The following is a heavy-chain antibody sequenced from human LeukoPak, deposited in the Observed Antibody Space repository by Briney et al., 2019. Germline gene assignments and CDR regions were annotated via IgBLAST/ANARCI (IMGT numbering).Heavy chain of an antibody. D-gene: IGHD1-20*01. CDR3: ARQGAITARRTHYYAMDV. V-gene: IGHV4-34*01. J-gene: IGHJ6*02. CDR1: GGSFSDYY. CDR2: VYHTGYS. Sequence: PSETLSLTCAVYGGSFSDYYWSWIRQPPGKGLEWIGSVYHTGYSYDNPSLKSRVTVSVDTSKNQFSLKLNSVTAADTAIYYCARQGAITARRTHYYAMDVWGPGTTVTVSS.